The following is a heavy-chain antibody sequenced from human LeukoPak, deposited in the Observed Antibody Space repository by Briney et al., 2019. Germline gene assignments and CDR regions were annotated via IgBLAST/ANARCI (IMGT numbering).Heavy chain of an antibody. CDR1: GFTVSSNY. V-gene: IGHV4-30-4*08. CDR3: ARVQLLYGDYASDI. J-gene: IGHJ3*02. D-gene: IGHD3-10*01. Sequence: LRLSCAASGFTVSSNYMSWVRQPPGKGLEWIGYIYYSGSTYYNPSLKSRVTISVDTSKNQFSLKLSSVTAADTAVYYCARVQLLYGDYASDIWGQGTMVTVSS. CDR2: IYYSGST.